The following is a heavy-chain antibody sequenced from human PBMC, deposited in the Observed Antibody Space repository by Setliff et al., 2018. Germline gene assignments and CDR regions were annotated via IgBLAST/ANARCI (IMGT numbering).Heavy chain of an antibody. CDR3: ARAGFYCTNGVCYRPFDY. CDR2: IYSSGNT. CDR1: GDSIINYY. D-gene: IGHD2-8*01. V-gene: IGHV4-4*08. Sequence: PSETLSLTCTVSGDSIINYYWSWIRQPPGKGLEWIGDIYSSGNTNYNPTLKSRVTISLDTSKNQFSLNLTSVTAADTAVYYGARAGFYCTNGVCYRPFDYWGQGTLVTVSS. J-gene: IGHJ4*02.